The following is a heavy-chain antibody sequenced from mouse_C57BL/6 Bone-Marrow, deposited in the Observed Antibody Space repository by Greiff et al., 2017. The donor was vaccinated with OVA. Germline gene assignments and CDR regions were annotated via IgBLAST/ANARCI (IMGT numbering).Heavy chain of an antibody. CDR3: ASWGGTYDGYPAWFAY. Sequence: EVKLQESGPGLVKPSQSLSLTCSVTGYSITSGYYWNWIRQLPGNQLEWMGNISYDGSNNYKPSLKNRISITRDTSKNQFFLKLNSVTTEDTSTYYCASWGGTYDGYPAWFAYWGQGTLVTVSA. J-gene: IGHJ3*01. D-gene: IGHD2-3*01. CDR2: ISYDGSN. V-gene: IGHV3-6*01. CDR1: GYSITSGYY.